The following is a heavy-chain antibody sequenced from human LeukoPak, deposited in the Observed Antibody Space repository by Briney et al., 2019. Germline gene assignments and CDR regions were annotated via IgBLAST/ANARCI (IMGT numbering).Heavy chain of an antibody. CDR2: ISSGGSDT. J-gene: IGHJ4*02. CDR3: ARVRGSYAFDY. CDR1: GFTFSDYY. Sequence: PGGSLRLSCAASGFTFSDYYMSWIRQAPGKGLEWVSYISSGGSDTNYADSVKGRFTISRDNTKNSLYLQMNSLGAEDTAVYYCARVRGSYAFDYWGQGIPVTVSS. D-gene: IGHD1-26*01. V-gene: IGHV3-11*06.